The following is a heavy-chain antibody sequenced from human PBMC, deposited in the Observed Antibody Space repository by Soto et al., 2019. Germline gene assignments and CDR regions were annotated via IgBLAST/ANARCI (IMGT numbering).Heavy chain of an antibody. Sequence: SETLSLTCTVSGGSISSSSYYWGWIRQPPGKGLEWIGSIYYSGSTYYNPSLKSRVTISVDTSKNQFTLKLSSVTAADTAVYYCARPLDYDILTGSPTNWFDPWGQGTLVTVSS. CDR1: GGSISSSSYY. D-gene: IGHD3-9*01. V-gene: IGHV4-39*01. CDR2: IYYSGST. J-gene: IGHJ5*02. CDR3: ARPLDYDILTGSPTNWFDP.